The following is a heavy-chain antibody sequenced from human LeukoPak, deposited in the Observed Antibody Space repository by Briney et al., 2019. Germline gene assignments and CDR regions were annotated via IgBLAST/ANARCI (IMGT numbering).Heavy chain of an antibody. V-gene: IGHV1-2*02. CDR1: GYTFTGYY. CDR2: INPNSGGT. Sequence: ASVKVSCKASGYTFTGYYMHWVRQAPAQGLEWMGWINPNSGGTNYAQKFQGRVTMTRDTSISTAYMELSRLRSDDTAVYYCARDPPYSSNYDYWGQGTLVTVSS. D-gene: IGHD6-13*01. J-gene: IGHJ4*02. CDR3: ARDPPYSSNYDY.